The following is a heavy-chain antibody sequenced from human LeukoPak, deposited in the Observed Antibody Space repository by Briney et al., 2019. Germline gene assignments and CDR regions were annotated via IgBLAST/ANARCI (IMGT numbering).Heavy chain of an antibody. CDR2: IRSKANSYAT. D-gene: IGHD1-26*01. CDR1: GFTFSSYS. J-gene: IGHJ4*02. CDR3: TSQGVVGATNY. Sequence: GGSLRLSCAASGFTFSSYSMNWVRQAPGKGLEWVGRIRSKANSYATAYAASVKGRFTISRDDSKNTAYPQMNSLKTEDTAVYYCTSQGVVGATNYWGQGTLVTVSS. V-gene: IGHV3-73*01.